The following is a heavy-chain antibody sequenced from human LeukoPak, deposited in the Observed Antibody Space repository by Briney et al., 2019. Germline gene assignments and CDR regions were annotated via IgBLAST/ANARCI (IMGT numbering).Heavy chain of an antibody. CDR3: AKESSAAS. J-gene: IGHJ4*02. CDR1: GFTFSSCA. CDR2: ISGSGGGT. Sequence: GGSLRLSCAASGFTFSSCAMSWVRQAPGKGLEWVAAISGSGGGTFYADSVKGRFTISRDNSRNTLYLQMNSLRVEDTALYYCAKESSAASWGQGTLVTVSS. V-gene: IGHV3-23*01. D-gene: IGHD6-13*01.